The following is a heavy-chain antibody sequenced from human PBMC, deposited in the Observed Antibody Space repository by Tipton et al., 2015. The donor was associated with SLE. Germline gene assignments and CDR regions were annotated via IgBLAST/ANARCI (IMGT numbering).Heavy chain of an antibody. CDR2: IYFSGST. CDR1: GDSISSGGYY. V-gene: IGHV4-31*03. J-gene: IGHJ6*02. CDR3: ARDGGQRVISGTYDFYYYGLDV. Sequence: TLSLTCTVSGDSISSGGYYWSWIRQHPGKGLEWIGYIYFSGSTYYNPSLESRGTISLETSKNQFSLKLTSVTAADTAVYYCARDGGQRVISGTYDFYYYGLDVWGQGTTVTVSS. D-gene: IGHD6-13*01.